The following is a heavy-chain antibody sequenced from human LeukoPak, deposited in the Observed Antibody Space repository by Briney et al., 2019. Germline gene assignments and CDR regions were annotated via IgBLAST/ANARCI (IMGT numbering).Heavy chain of an antibody. CDR2: ISYDGGHE. CDR1: GFTFSNYA. V-gene: IGHV3-30*18. Sequence: ARSLRLSYAASGFTFSNYAVQWVRQAPGKGLEWVAVISYDGGHEYYAASVKGRSTISTDPSKSTLYPRTSSLRAEGTAMYYCAKDMGPAGLGSGWPFDYWGQGTLVTVSS. J-gene: IGHJ4*02. D-gene: IGHD6-19*01. CDR3: AKDMGPAGLGSGWPFDY.